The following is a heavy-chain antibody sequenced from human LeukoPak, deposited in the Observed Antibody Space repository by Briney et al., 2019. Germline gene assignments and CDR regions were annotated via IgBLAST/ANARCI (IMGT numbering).Heavy chain of an antibody. D-gene: IGHD1-26*01. CDR3: ARQRGGSYYENWFDP. J-gene: IGHJ5*02. V-gene: IGHV5-51*01. CDR2: IYPGDSDT. CDR1: GYSFTTYW. Sequence: GESLKISCEGSGYSFTTYWIGWVRQMPGKGLGWMGIIYPGDSDTRYSPSFQGQVTISADKSISTAYLQWSSLKASDTAMYYCARQRGGSYYENWFDPWGQGTLVTVSS.